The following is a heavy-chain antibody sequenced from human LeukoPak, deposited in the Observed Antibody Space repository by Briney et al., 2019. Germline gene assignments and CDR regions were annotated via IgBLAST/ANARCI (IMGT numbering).Heavy chain of an antibody. J-gene: IGHJ6*03. V-gene: IGHV4-59*01. Sequence: SETLSLTCTVSGGSISSYYWSWIRQPPGKGLEWMGYIYYSGSTNYNPSLKSRVTISVDTSKNQFSLKLSSVTAADTAVYYCARSGVVVPAAPLNYYYYMDVWGKGTTVTVSS. CDR1: GGSISSYY. D-gene: IGHD2-2*01. CDR3: ARSGVVVPAAPLNYYYYMDV. CDR2: IYYSGST.